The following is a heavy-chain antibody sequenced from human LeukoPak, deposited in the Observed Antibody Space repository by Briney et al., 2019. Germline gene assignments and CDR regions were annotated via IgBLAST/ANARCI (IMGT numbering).Heavy chain of an antibody. D-gene: IGHD2-2*01. J-gene: IGHJ6*02. CDR1: GYTFTGYY. CDR3: ARELKVPAATLYGMGV. Sequence: ASVKVSCKASGYTFTGYYMHWVRQAPGQGLEWMGWINPNSGGTNYAQKFQGRVTMTRDTSISTAYMELSRLRSDDTAVYYCARELKVPAATLYGMGVWGQGTTVTVSS. V-gene: IGHV1-2*02. CDR2: INPNSGGT.